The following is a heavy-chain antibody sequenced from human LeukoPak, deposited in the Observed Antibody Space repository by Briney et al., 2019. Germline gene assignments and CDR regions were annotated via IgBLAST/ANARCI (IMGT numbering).Heavy chain of an antibody. CDR3: ARDLTDYDSSGYSDAFDI. CDR1: GYTFTSYY. D-gene: IGHD3-22*01. CDR2: INPSGGST. Sequence: ASVKVSCTASGYTFTSYYMHWVRQAPGQGLEWMGIINPSGGSTSYAQKFQGRVTMTRDTSTSTVYMELSSLRSEDTAVYYCARDLTDYDSSGYSDAFDIWGQGTMVTVSS. V-gene: IGHV1-46*01. J-gene: IGHJ3*02.